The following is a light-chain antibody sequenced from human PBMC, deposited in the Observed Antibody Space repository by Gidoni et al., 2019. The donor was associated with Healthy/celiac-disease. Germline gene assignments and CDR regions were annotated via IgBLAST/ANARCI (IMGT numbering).Light chain of an antibody. CDR2: KAS. CDR3: QQYNSWWT. CDR1: QSISSW. V-gene: IGKV1-5*03. J-gene: IGKJ1*01. Sequence: DIPMTQSPSTLSASVGDKVTITCRASQSISSWLAWYQQKPGKAPKLLLYKASTLESGVPPRFSGSVSGTEFTLTISSLQPDDFATYYCQQYNSWWTFGQGTKVEI.